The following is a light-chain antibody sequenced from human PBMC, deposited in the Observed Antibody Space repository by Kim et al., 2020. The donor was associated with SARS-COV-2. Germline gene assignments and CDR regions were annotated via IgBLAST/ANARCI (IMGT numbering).Light chain of an antibody. CDR3: QQYNTYSIT. V-gene: IGKV1-5*03. Sequence: DIQMTQSPSTLSASVGDRVTFTCRASETINSWLAWYQQKPGKAPKLLIQKASNLESGVPSRFSGSGSGTEFTLTISSLQPDDFATYYCQQYNTYSITFGQGTKLEI. J-gene: IGKJ2*01. CDR2: KAS. CDR1: ETINSW.